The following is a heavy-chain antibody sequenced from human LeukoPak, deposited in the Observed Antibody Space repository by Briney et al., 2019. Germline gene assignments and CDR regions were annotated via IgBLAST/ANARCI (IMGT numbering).Heavy chain of an antibody. CDR2: FDPEDGET. V-gene: IGHV1-24*01. CDR3: ARVSCSSTSCYWYYFDY. CDR1: GYTLTELS. J-gene: IGHJ4*02. Sequence: ASVKVSCKVSGYTLTELSMHWVRQAPGKGLEWMGGFDPEDGETIYAQKFQGRVTMTEDTSTDTAYMELSSLRSEDTAVYYCARVSCSSTSCYWYYFDYWGQGTLVTVSS. D-gene: IGHD2-2*01.